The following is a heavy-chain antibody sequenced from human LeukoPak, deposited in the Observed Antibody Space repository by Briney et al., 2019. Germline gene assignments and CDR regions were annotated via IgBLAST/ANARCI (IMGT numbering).Heavy chain of an antibody. CDR3: ARVPRSDHYYDSSGYFPSDAFDI. Sequence: RASVKVSCKASGYTFTGYYMHWVRQAPGQGLEWMGWINPNSGGTNYAQKFQGRVTMTRDTSISTAYMELSRLRSDDTAVYYCARVPRSDHYYDSSGYFPSDAFDIWGQGTMVTVSS. CDR2: INPNSGGT. CDR1: GYTFTGYY. J-gene: IGHJ3*02. V-gene: IGHV1-2*02. D-gene: IGHD3-22*01.